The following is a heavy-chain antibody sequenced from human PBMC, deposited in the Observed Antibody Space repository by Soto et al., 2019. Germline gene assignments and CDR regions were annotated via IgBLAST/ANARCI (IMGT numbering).Heavy chain of an antibody. CDR2: VSYDGSNK. V-gene: IGHV3-30*18. D-gene: IGHD6-13*01. CDR1: GFTFSNYG. J-gene: IGHJ4*02. CDR3: AKVGEQQLVRMGLDS. Sequence: QVQLMESGGGVVQPGTSLRLSCAASGFTFSNYGMHWVRQAQGKGLEWVAVVSYDGSNKYYADSVKGRFTISRDNSKNALLLQMNNLRAEDTAVYYFAKVGEQQLVRMGLDSWGQGTLVTVSS.